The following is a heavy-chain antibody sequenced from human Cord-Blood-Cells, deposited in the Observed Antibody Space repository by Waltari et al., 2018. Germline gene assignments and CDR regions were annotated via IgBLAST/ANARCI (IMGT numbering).Heavy chain of an antibody. V-gene: IGHV4-4*07. CDR2: IYTSGST. CDR3: ARVPDSSGYNWFDP. D-gene: IGHD3-22*01. CDR1: GGSIRSYY. J-gene: IGHJ5*02. Sequence: QVQLQESGPGLVKPSETLSLTCTVSGGSIRSYYWSWSRQPAGKGLGWYGRIYTSGSTHYNASRKDRVTMSVDTSKNQFSLRLSSVTAADTAVYYCARVPDSSGYNWFDPWGQGTLVTVSS.